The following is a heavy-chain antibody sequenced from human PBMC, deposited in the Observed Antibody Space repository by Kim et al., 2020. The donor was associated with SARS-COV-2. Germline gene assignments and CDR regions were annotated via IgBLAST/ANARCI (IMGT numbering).Heavy chain of an antibody. CDR2: IIPILNIA. CDR1: GGTFSSYA. D-gene: IGHD2-15*01. Sequence: SVKVSCKASGGTFSSYAIEWVRQAPGQGLEWMGRIIPILNIANNAQKFQGRVTITLDKSTSTAYMELSSLRSEDTAVYYCALLGYSNMDVWGKGATVTVSS. J-gene: IGHJ6*03. CDR3: ALLGYSNMDV. V-gene: IGHV1-69*04.